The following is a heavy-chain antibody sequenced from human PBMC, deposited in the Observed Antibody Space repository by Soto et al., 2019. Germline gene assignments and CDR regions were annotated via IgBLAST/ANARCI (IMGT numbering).Heavy chain of an antibody. CDR3: ARGGHIAVVTDSFDS. CDR1: GYPFNTYY. D-gene: IGHD2-21*02. V-gene: IGHV1-46*02. Sequence: QVQLVQSGAEVKKPGASVKVSCKSSGYPFNTYYLHWVRQAPGQGLEWMGMIHPSGGGSTYAQKFLGRVTMTMVSSTSTVFMELTSLRSADTAVYYCARGGHIAVVTDSFDSWGQGTLVTVSS. CDR2: IHPSGGGS. J-gene: IGHJ4*02.